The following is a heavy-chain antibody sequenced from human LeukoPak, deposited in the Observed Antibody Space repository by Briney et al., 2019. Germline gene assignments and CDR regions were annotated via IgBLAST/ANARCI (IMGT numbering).Heavy chain of an antibody. D-gene: IGHD3-10*01. Sequence: ASVKVSCKGSGYTFTGYYMHWVRQAPGQGLEWMGRIDPNSGVTNYAQKFQGRVTVTRDTSISTAYMDLSRLRSDDTAVYYCARDRYYGSGAFYNVFDYWGQGTLVTVSS. CDR3: ARDRYYGSGAFYNVFDY. CDR2: IDPNSGVT. V-gene: IGHV1-2*06. J-gene: IGHJ4*02. CDR1: GYTFTGYY.